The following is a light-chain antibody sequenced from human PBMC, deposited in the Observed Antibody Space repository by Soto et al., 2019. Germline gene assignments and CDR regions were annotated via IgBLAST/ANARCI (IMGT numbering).Light chain of an antibody. Sequence: EIVMTQSPATLSVSPGERATLSCRASQSVSSNLAWYQQKPGQAPRLLIYGASTRATGIPARFSGSGSETEFTLTISSLQSEDFAVYYCQQYNEWPPWTLGQGTKVEIK. V-gene: IGKV3-15*01. CDR3: QQYNEWPPWT. J-gene: IGKJ1*01. CDR1: QSVSSN. CDR2: GAS.